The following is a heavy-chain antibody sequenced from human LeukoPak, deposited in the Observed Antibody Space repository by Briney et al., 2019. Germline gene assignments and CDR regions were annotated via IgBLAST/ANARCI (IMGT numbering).Heavy chain of an antibody. CDR3: AKGDYLYYFDY. V-gene: IGHV5-51*01. CDR2: IYSGDSDT. Sequence: GESLKISCKGSGYSFISYCIGWVRQMPGKGLEGIGIIYSGDSDTRYSPSFQAQVTSSADKSISTAYLQWSSLKASDTAMYYCAKGDYLYYFDYWGQGTLVTVSS. D-gene: IGHD4-17*01. J-gene: IGHJ4*02. CDR1: GYSFISYC.